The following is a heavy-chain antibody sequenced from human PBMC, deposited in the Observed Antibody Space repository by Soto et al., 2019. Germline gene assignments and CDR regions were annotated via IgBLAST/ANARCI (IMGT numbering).Heavy chain of an antibody. CDR3: ARGKYSSPRGGLDV. CDR2: IIPIFGTA. CDR1: GGTFSSYA. Sequence: SVKVSCKASGGTFSSYAISWVRQAPGQGLEWMGGIIPIFGTANYAQKFQGRVTITADESIQTAYLQWGSLKASDSALYYCARGKYSSPRGGLDVWGQGTPVTVSS. V-gene: IGHV1-69*13. D-gene: IGHD4-4*01. J-gene: IGHJ6*02.